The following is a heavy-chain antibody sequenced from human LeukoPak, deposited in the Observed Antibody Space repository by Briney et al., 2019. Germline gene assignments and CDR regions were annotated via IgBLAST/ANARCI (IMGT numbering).Heavy chain of an antibody. D-gene: IGHD6-19*01. V-gene: IGHV3-21*01. CDR3: ATDGRSSGWYGFDY. Sequence: PGGSLRLPCAASGFTFTTYSMNWIRQSPGKGLEWVSSITSPVGRIYYADSLKGRITISRDNARNSLYLQMNSLTAEDTAVYYCATDGRSSGWYGFDYWGLGTLVTVSS. CDR2: ITSPVGRI. J-gene: IGHJ4*02. CDR1: GFTFTTYS.